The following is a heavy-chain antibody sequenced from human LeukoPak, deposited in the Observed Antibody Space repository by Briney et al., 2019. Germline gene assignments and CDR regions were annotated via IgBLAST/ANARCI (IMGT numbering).Heavy chain of an antibody. CDR3: ARVATVNIYFDY. J-gene: IGHJ4*02. CDR2: ISSSSSYT. V-gene: IGHV3-11*05. CDR1: GFTFSDYY. D-gene: IGHD4-17*01. Sequence: GGSLRLSCAASGFTFSDYYMSWIRQAPGKGLEWVSYISSSSSYTNYADSVKGRFTISRDNAKNSLYLRMNSLRAEDTALYYCARVATVNIYFDYWGQGTLVTVSS.